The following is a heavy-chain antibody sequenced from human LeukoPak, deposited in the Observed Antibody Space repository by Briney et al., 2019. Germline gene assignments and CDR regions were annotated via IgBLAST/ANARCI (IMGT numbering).Heavy chain of an antibody. Sequence: GGSLRLSCAASGFTFSDYYMSWIRQAPGKGLEWVSYISSSGSTIYYADSVKGRFTISGDNAKNSLYLQMNSLRAEDTAVYCCASQAKYLRGFLDYWGQGTLVTVSS. CDR1: GFTFSDYY. V-gene: IGHV3-11*01. CDR3: ASQAKYLRGFLDY. D-gene: IGHD3-10*01. J-gene: IGHJ4*02. CDR2: ISSSGSTI.